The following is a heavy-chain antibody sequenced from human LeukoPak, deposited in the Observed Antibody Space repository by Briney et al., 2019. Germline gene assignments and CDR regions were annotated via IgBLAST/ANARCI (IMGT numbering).Heavy chain of an antibody. CDR2: ISTSSSYI. J-gene: IGHJ4*02. Sequence: GGSLRLSCAASGFTLSSYSMNWVRQAPGKGLEWVSFISTSSSYIYYTDSVRGRFTISRDNVKNSLYLQMNSLRAEDTAIYYCARNFYDSSGHPFDSWGQGTLVTVSS. V-gene: IGHV3-21*01. D-gene: IGHD3-22*01. CDR3: ARNFYDSSGHPFDS. CDR1: GFTLSSYS.